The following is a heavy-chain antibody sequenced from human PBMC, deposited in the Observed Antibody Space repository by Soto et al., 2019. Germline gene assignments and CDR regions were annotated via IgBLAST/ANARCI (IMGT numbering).Heavy chain of an antibody. V-gene: IGHV3-49*04. Sequence: GGSLRLSCTAAGFTFGDYAMSWVRQAPGKGLEWVGFIRSKASGGTSEYAASVKGRFTFSRDDSERIAYLQMNSLKTEDTAVYYCTRDQPITPWGQGTMVTVSS. J-gene: IGHJ3*01. CDR3: TRDQPITP. D-gene: IGHD3-10*01. CDR2: IRSKASGGTS. CDR1: GFTFGDYA.